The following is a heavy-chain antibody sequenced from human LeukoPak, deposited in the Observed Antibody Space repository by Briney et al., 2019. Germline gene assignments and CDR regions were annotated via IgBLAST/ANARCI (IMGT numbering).Heavy chain of an antibody. CDR3: TTALRGHSSQDY. CDR2: IKSRSDGGAI. Sequence: NAGGSLRLSCAASGFSFSNAYMSWVRQAPGKGLEWVGRIKSRSDGGAIGYAAPVKGRFTISRDDSKNTLYVEMNSLKTEDSAVYFCTTALRGHSSQDYWGQGTLVTVSS. CDR1: GFSFSNAY. J-gene: IGHJ4*02. V-gene: IGHV3-15*01. D-gene: IGHD3-10*01.